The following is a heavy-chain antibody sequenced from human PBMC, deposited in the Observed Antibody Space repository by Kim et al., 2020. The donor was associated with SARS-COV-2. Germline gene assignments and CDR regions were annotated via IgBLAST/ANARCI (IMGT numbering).Heavy chain of an antibody. CDR2: IYIGGST. CDR3: ARDYSAYWNDYYYYGMDV. J-gene: IGHJ6*02. V-gene: IGHV3-66*01. CDR1: GFTVSSNY. Sequence: GGSLRLSCAASGFTVSSNYMSWVRQAPGTGLEWVSVIYIGGSTYYADSVKGRFTISRDNSKNTLYLQMNSLRAEDTAVYYCARDYSAYWNDYYYYGMDVWGQGTTVTVSS. D-gene: IGHD1-1*01.